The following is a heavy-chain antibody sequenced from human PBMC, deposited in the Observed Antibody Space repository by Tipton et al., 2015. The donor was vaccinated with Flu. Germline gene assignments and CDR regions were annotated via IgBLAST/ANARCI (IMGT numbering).Heavy chain of an antibody. D-gene: IGHD6-6*01. V-gene: IGHV4-39*01. CDR3: ARHVAARLNWFDP. CDR1: GGSISSSSYY. Sequence: LRLSCTVSGGSISSSSYYWGWIRQPPGKGLEWIGSIYYSGSTYYNPSLKSRVTISVDTSKNQFSLKLSSVTAADTAVYYCARHVAARLNWFDPWGQGTLVTVSS. J-gene: IGHJ5*02. CDR2: IYYSGST.